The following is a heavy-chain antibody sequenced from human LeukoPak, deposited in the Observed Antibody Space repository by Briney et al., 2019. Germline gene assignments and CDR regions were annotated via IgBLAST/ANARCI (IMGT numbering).Heavy chain of an antibody. CDR2: IKSKTEGGTT. CDR1: GFTFSNAW. J-gene: IGHJ3*01. V-gene: IGHV3-15*01. Sequence: GGSLRLTCAGSGFTFSNAWVCCFRQAPGKGLEWVGRIKSKTEGGTTDYVAPVKGRFIISRDDSKNTVYLQMNSLKTEDTAVYYCTTILSRPCYRGDALDVWGQGTMVTVSS. D-gene: IGHD5-18*01. CDR3: TTILSRPCYRGDALDV.